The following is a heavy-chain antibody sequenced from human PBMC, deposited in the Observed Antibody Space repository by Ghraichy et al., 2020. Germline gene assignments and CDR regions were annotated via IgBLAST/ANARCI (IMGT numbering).Heavy chain of an antibody. V-gene: IGHV1-69*13. D-gene: IGHD6-13*01. CDR3: ARVEIAAAGSMYYYYGMDV. CDR1: GGTFSSYA. J-gene: IGHJ6*02. Sequence: SVKVSCKASGGTFSSYAISWVRQAPGQGLEWMGGIIPIFGTANYAQKFQGRVTITADESTSTAYMELSSLRSEDTAVYYCARVEIAAAGSMYYYYGMDVWGQGTTVTVSS. CDR2: IIPIFGTA.